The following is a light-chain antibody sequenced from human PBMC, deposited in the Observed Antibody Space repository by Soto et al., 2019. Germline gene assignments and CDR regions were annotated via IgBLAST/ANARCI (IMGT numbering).Light chain of an antibody. J-gene: IGKJ4*01. CDR2: GAS. CDR3: QQYNNWPPPLT. Sequence: EIVMTQSPATLSVSPGERATLSCRASQSVSSNLAWYQQKPGQAPRLLIYGASTRATGIPARFSGSGSGTAFAITISSLQSEDFAVYSCQQYNNWPPPLTFGGGTKVEIK. CDR1: QSVSSN. V-gene: IGKV3-15*01.